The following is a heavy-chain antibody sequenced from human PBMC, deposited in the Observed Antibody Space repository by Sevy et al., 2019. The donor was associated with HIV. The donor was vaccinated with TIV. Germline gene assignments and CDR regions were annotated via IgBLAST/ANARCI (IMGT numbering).Heavy chain of an antibody. CDR3: ARTSYYYGSGSYYIHASDI. CDR1: GGTFSSYA. J-gene: IGHJ3*02. D-gene: IGHD3-10*01. Sequence: ASVKVSCKDSGGTFSSYAISWVRQAPGQGLEWMGRIIPIFGTANYAQKFQGRVTITADESTSTAYMELSSLRSEDTAVYYCARTSYYYGSGSYYIHASDIWGQGTMVTVSS. CDR2: IIPIFGTA. V-gene: IGHV1-69*13.